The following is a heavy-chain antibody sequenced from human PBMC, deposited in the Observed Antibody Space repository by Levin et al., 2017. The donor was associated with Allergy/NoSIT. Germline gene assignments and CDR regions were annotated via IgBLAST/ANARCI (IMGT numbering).Heavy chain of an antibody. CDR3: AKESYDDAFDI. J-gene: IGHJ3*02. Sequence: GGSLRLSCAASGFTFSSYGMHWVRQAPGKGLEWVAVISYDGSNKYYADSVKGRFTISRDNSKNTLYLQMNSLRAEDTAVYYCAKESYDDAFDIWGQGTMVTVSS. D-gene: IGHD5-18*01. CDR2: ISYDGSNK. V-gene: IGHV3-30*18. CDR1: GFTFSSYG.